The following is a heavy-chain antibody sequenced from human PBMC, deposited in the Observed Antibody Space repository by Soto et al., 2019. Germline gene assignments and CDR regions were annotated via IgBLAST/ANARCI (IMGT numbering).Heavy chain of an antibody. V-gene: IGHV1-18*04. Sequence: ASVKVSCKASGYTFTSYGISWVRQAPGQGLEWMGWISAYNGNTSYAQKLQGRVTMTTDTSTSTAYMELRSLRSDDTAVYYCARDSSGWYPQRYFDYWGQGTLVTVSS. CDR3: ARDSSGWYPQRYFDY. CDR1: GYTFTSYG. D-gene: IGHD6-19*01. CDR2: ISAYNGNT. J-gene: IGHJ4*02.